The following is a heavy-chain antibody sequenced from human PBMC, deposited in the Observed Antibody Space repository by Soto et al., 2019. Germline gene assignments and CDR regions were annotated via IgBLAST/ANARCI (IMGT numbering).Heavy chain of an antibody. CDR1: GFTFSSYN. D-gene: IGHD4-17*01. CDR2: LSSSSNYI. V-gene: IGHV3-21*01. Sequence: EVQLVESGGGLVKPGGSLRLSCAASGFTFSSYNMNWVRQAPGKGLEWVSSLSSSSNYIYYADSVKGRFTISRDNAKNSLYLQMNSLRAEDTAVYYCGGGGINYGDYRSMDVWGKGTTVTVSS. J-gene: IGHJ6*03. CDR3: GGGGINYGDYRSMDV.